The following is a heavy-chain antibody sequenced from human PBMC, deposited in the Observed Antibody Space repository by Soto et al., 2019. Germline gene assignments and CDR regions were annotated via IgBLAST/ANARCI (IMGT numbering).Heavy chain of an antibody. D-gene: IGHD4-4*01. Sequence: GEALRVSWTASGLTISKNYMNGGRQAPGKGLEWVSVLYSIGPTYYADSVKGRFTISRDTSKNSLYLQMNSLRAEDTAVYYCARALPHGCDLHPDPFAVWALGTMVTVSS. CDR2: LYSIGPT. J-gene: IGHJ3*01. CDR1: GLTISKNY. CDR3: ARALPHGCDLHPDPFAV. V-gene: IGHV3-53*01.